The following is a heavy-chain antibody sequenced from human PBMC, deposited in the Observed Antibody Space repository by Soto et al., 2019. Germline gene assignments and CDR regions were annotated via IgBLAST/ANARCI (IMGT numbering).Heavy chain of an antibody. V-gene: IGHV4-30-2*01. D-gene: IGHD1-1*01. Sequence: PSETLSLTCAVSGGSISSGGYSWSWIRQPPGKGLEWIGYIYHRGSTYYNPSLKSRVTISVDRSKNQFSLKLSSVTAADTAVYYCARGPWNDDMGHFDPWGQGTLVPSPQ. J-gene: IGHJ5*02. CDR3: ARGPWNDDMGHFDP. CDR1: GGSISSGGYS. CDR2: IYHRGST.